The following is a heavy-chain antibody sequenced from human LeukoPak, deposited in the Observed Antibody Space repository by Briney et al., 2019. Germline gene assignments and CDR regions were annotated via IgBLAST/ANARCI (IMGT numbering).Heavy chain of an antibody. V-gene: IGHV3-23*01. D-gene: IGHD6-13*01. Sequence: GGSLRLSCAASGFTFSSDAMSWVRQAPGKGLEWVSAISGSGGSTYYADSVKGRFTISRDNSKNTLYLQMNSLRAEDTAVYYCAKGSSSYPEYFQHWGQGTLVTVSS. CDR1: GFTFSSDA. CDR3: AKGSSSYPEYFQH. J-gene: IGHJ1*01. CDR2: ISGSGGST.